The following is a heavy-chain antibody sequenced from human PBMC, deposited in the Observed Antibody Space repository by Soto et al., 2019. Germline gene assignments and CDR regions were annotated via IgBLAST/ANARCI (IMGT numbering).Heavy chain of an antibody. CDR3: PHSPYVDTAMEGYFDY. Sequence: SRPPLVNPTQTLTLTCTFSGFSLSTSGVGVGCIRQPPGKALEWLALIYWDDDKRYSPSLKSRLTITKDTSKNQVVLTMTNMDPVDTATYYCPHSPYVDTAMEGYFDYWGQGTLVTASA. V-gene: IGHV2-5*02. J-gene: IGHJ4*02. CDR2: IYWDDDK. CDR1: GFSLSTSGVG. D-gene: IGHD5-18*01.